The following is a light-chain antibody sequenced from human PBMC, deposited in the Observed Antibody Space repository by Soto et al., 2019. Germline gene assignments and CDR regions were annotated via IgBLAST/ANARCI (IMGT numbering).Light chain of an antibody. Sequence: QAVLTQPPSASGSPGQSVTISCAGTINDVGGYNYVSWYQQHPGKVPQLMIYQVTKRPSGVPDRFSASKSDTTASLTISGLQAEDEGDYYCMSYAGGNRFVFVTGTKLTVL. V-gene: IGLV2-8*01. CDR3: MSYAGGNRFV. J-gene: IGLJ1*01. CDR2: QVT. CDR1: INDVGGYNY.